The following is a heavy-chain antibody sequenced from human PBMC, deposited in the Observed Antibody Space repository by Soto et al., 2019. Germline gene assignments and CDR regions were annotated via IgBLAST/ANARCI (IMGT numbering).Heavy chain of an antibody. V-gene: IGHV2-5*01. CDR1: GFSLTTSAVA. J-gene: IGHJ4*02. Sequence: QITLKESGPTLVKPTQTRTLTCTFSGFSLTTSAVAVGWIRQPPGKALEWLAIIYGSDDKFYSPSLKSRLTITKDTSTNHVVLTMTNMNPVDTATYYCARRYDPYYFDYWGQGTLVTVSS. D-gene: IGHD1-1*01. CDR3: ARRYDPYYFDY. CDR2: IYGSDDK.